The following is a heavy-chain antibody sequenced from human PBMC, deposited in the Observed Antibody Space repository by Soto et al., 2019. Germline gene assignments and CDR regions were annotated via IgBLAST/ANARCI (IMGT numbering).Heavy chain of an antibody. CDR1: GYSFTDYY. D-gene: IGHD1-1*01. CDR2: INPNSGGT. Sequence: ASVKVSCKASGYSFTDYYIHWVRQAPGQGLEWMGWINPNSGGTTYAQKFRAWITMTRDTSINTVYMELSRLTSDDTAVYYCARENWNYDYYYGMDVWGQGTTVTVSS. J-gene: IGHJ6*02. CDR3: ARENWNYDYYYGMDV. V-gene: IGHV1-2*04.